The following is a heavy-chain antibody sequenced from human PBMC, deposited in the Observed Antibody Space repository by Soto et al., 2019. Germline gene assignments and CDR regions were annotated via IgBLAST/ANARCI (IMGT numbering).Heavy chain of an antibody. Sequence: PSETLSLTCGVYGGYFGGYYGSWIRKPPGKGLEWIGEINHSGSTNYIPSLKSRVTISVDTSKNQFSLKLSSVTAADTAVYYCARGLNRPYYYGSGSAPWGQGTLVTVSS. D-gene: IGHD3-10*01. CDR3: ARGLNRPYYYGSGSAP. CDR1: GGYFGGYY. J-gene: IGHJ5*02. CDR2: INHSGST. V-gene: IGHV4-34*01.